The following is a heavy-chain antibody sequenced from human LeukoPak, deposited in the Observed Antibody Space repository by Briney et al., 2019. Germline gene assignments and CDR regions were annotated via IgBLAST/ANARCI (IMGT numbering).Heavy chain of an antibody. D-gene: IGHD5/OR15-5a*01. CDR3: TTDPFYDSAGFAF. Sequence: GGSLRLSCAASSYIFSDAWMNWVRQAPGKGLEWVGRFETKAHGGTTKYAAPVKGRFTISRDDSKNTLYLQMSSLKTEDTAAYYCTTDPFYDSAGFAFWGQGTLVTVS. V-gene: IGHV3-15*07. CDR1: SYIFSDAW. J-gene: IGHJ4*02. CDR2: FETKAHGGTT.